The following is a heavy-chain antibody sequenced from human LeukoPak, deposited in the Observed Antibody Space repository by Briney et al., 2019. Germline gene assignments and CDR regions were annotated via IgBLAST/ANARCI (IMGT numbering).Heavy chain of an antibody. J-gene: IGHJ6*03. CDR1: GYSISRDHY. CDR3: ARAKNPYYYYYYMDF. V-gene: IGHV4-38-2*01. Sequence: SETLSLTCAVSGYSISRDHYWVWTRQPPGKGLEHIGNIYHSGSSHYNPSLKSRVTISVDTSNNQFSQKLNSVTAADTAVYYCARAKNPYYYYYYMDFWGRGTTVTVSS. CDR2: IYHSGSS.